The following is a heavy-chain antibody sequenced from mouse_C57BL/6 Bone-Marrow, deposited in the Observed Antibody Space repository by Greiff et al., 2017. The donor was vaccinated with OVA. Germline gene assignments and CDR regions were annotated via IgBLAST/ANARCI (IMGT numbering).Heavy chain of an antibody. CDR3: TDHYGSSPYYAMDY. CDR2: IRLKSDNYAT. Sequence: EVKLEESGGGLVQPGGSMKLSCVASGFTFSNYWMNWVRQSPEKGLEWVAQIRLKSDNYATHYAESVKGRFTISRDDSKSSVYLQMNNLSAEDTGIYYCTDHYGSSPYYAMDYWGQGTSVTVSS. V-gene: IGHV6-3*01. CDR1: GFTFSNYW. J-gene: IGHJ4*01. D-gene: IGHD1-1*01.